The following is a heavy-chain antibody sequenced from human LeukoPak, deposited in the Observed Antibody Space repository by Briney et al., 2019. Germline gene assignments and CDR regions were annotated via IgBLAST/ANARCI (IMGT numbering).Heavy chain of an antibody. CDR3: ARAMTTVVTRVADY. Sequence: ASVKVSCKASGYTFTSYAMQWVRQAPGQRLEWMGWINAGNGNTKYSQKFQGRVTITRDTSASTAYMELSSLRSEDTAVYYCARAMTTVVTRVADYWGQGTLVTVSS. CDR1: GYTFTSYA. V-gene: IGHV1-3*01. D-gene: IGHD4-23*01. CDR2: INAGNGNT. J-gene: IGHJ4*02.